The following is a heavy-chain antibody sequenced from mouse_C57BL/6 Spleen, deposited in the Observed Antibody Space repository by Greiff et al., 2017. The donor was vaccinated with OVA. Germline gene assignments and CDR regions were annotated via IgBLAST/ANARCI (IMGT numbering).Heavy chain of an antibody. J-gene: IGHJ3*01. D-gene: IGHD1-1*01. Sequence: QVQLQQPGAELVMPGASVKLSCKASGYTFTSYWMHWVKQRPGQGLEWIGEIDPSDSYTNYNQKFKGKSTLTVDKTSSTAYMQLSSRTSEDSAVYDCARVDVSSPGFAYWGQGTLVTVSA. CDR3: ARVDVSSPGFAY. V-gene: IGHV1-69*01. CDR1: GYTFTSYW. CDR2: IDPSDSYT.